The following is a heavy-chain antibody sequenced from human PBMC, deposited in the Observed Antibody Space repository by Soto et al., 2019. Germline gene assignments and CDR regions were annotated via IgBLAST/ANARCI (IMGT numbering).Heavy chain of an antibody. Sequence: PSETLSLTCTVSGDSINSGDFYWSWIRQPPGKGLQFIGYIYYSGSIHYDPSLNGRVTISVDTSKNQFSLKVTSVNAADTAVYYCARRGFWSGFTWGQGTLVTVSS. CDR1: GDSINSGDFY. D-gene: IGHD3-3*01. CDR3: ARRGFWSGFT. CDR2: IYYSGSI. J-gene: IGHJ5*02. V-gene: IGHV4-30-4*01.